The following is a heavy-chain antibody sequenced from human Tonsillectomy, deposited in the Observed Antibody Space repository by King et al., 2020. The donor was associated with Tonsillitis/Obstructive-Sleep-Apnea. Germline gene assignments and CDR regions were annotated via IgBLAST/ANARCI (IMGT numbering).Heavy chain of an antibody. V-gene: IGHV3-7*03. J-gene: IGHJ3*02. D-gene: IGHD5-24*01. CDR2: IKGDGSDK. CDR1: GFTFSTYW. CDR3: ARDSNPHRAGSYCDAFDI. Sequence: VQLVESGGGLVQPGGSLRLSCAGSGFTFSTYWMIWVRQAPGKGLEWVANIKGDGSDKYVVDSVKGRFTISRDNAKNSLYLQMNSLRAEDTAVYYCARDSNPHRAGSYCDAFDIWGQGTMVTVSS.